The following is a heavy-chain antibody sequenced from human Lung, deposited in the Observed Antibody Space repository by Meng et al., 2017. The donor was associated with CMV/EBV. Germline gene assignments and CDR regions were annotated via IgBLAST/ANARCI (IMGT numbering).Heavy chain of an antibody. CDR3: ARRAQTRFDT. J-gene: IGHJ5*02. CDR1: ASTFSGFW. CDR2: IYPGDSDT. V-gene: IGHV5-51*01. Sequence: SCKGSASTFSGFWIGWVRQRPGKGLEWMGIIYPGDSDTIYNPSFQGQVTISVDRSTSTVFLQWISLKASDTGMYYCARRAQTRFDTWGQGTLVTVSS.